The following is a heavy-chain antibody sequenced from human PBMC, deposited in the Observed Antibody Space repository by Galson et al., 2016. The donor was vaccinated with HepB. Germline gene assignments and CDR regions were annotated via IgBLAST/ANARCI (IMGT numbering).Heavy chain of an antibody. CDR1: GASISSRNW. V-gene: IGHV4-4*02. D-gene: IGHD6-13*01. CDR2: IYHSGST. J-gene: IGHJ4*02. Sequence: SETLSLTCAVSGASISSRNWWRWVRQPPGKGLEWIWEIYHSGSTNYNPSLKRRVTISVDKSKNQFSLKLSSVTAADTAVYYCASSPGGYSSSWNREHWGQGTRGTV. CDR3: ASSPGGYSSSWNREH.